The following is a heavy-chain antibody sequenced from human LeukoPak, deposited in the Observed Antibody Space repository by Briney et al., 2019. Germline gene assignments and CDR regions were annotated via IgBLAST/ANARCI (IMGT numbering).Heavy chain of an antibody. CDR3: ARDYDSSSWYGVATSYTYYFDY. Sequence: PGGSLRLSCAASGFTFSSYAMHWVRQAPGKGLEWVAVISYDGSNKYYADSVKGRYTISRDNSKNTLYLQMNSLRAEDTAVYYCARDYDSSSWYGVATSYTYYFDYWGQGTLVTVSS. CDR2: ISYDGSNK. CDR1: GFTFSSYA. V-gene: IGHV3-30-3*01. D-gene: IGHD6-13*01. J-gene: IGHJ4*02.